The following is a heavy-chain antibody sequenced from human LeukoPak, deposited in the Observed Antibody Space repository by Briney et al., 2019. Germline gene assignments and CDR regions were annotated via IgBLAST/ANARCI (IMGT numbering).Heavy chain of an antibody. V-gene: IGHV4-4*07. J-gene: IGHJ4*02. CDR1: GGSISSYY. CDR3: ARVNDYGDYVGGWLDY. CDR2: IYTSGST. Sequence: SETLSLTCTVSGGSISSYYWSWMRQPAGKGLEWIGRIYTSGSTNYNPSLKSRVTMSVDTSKNQFSLKLSSVTAADTAVYYCARVNDYGDYVGGWLDYWGQGTLVTVSS. D-gene: IGHD4-17*01.